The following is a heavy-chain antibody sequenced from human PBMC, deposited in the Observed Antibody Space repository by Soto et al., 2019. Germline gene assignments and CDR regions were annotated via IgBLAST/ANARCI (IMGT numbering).Heavy chain of an antibody. Sequence: SETLSLTCTVSGGSISSGGYYWSWIRQHPGKGLEWIGYIYYSGSTYYNPSLKSRVTISVDTSKNQFSLKLSSVTVADTAVYYCARCLRPDFDYWGQGTLVTVSS. V-gene: IGHV4-31*03. CDR3: ARCLRPDFDY. CDR1: GGSISSGGYY. CDR2: IYYSGST. D-gene: IGHD6-6*01. J-gene: IGHJ4*02.